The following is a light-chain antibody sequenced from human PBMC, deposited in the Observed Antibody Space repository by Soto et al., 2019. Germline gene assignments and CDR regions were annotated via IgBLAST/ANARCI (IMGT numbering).Light chain of an antibody. V-gene: IGLV2-8*01. J-gene: IGLJ3*02. Sequence: QSALTQPPSASGSPGQSVTISCTGTSSDVGGYNSVSWYQQHPGKAPKLMIYDVSKRPSGVPDRFSGSKSGNTASLTVSGLQAEDEADYYCSSYGGSNNLVFGGWTKLTVL. CDR1: SSDVGGYNS. CDR3: SSYGGSNNLV. CDR2: DVS.